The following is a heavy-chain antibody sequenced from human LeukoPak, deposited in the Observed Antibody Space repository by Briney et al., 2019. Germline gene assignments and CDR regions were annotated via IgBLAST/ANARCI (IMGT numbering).Heavy chain of an antibody. CDR1: GYTFTGYY. V-gene: IGHV1-2*02. J-gene: IGHJ5*02. CDR3: ARGLASRRNWFDP. D-gene: IGHD2-2*01. CDR2: INPNSGGT. Sequence: ASVKVSCKASGYTFTGYYMHWVRQAPGQGLEWMGWINPNSGGTNYAQKFQGRVTMTRDTSISTAYMELSRLRSDDTAVYYCARGLASRRNWFDPWGQGTLVTVSS.